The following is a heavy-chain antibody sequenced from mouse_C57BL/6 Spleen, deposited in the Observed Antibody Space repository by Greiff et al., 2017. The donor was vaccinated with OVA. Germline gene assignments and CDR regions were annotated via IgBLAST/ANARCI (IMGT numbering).Heavy chain of an antibody. CDR1: GYTFTDYY. V-gene: IGHV1-76*01. CDR2: IYPGSGNT. J-gene: IGHJ2*01. CDR3: ARLEYYFDY. Sequence: VQLQESGAELVRPGASVKLSCKASGYTFTDYYINWVKQRPGQGLEWIARIYPGSGNTYYNEKFKGKATLTADKSSSTAYMQLSSLTSDDSAVYFCARLEYYFDYWGQGTTLTVSS.